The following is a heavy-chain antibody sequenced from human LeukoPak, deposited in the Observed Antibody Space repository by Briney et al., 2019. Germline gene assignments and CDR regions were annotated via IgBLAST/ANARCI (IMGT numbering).Heavy chain of an antibody. D-gene: IGHD5-12*01. CDR3: AKEGYSNGPDP. V-gene: IGHV1-2*02. CDR1: GYTLTDHY. CDR2: INPTNGFA. J-gene: IGHJ5*02. Sequence: ASVKVSFKASGYTLTDHYMHWLRQTRGHGLEWMGWINPTNGFAVYGQAFQGRVTMTRDTSISTVYMELTNLRSDDTGVYYCAKEGYSNGPDPWGPGSLVTVSS.